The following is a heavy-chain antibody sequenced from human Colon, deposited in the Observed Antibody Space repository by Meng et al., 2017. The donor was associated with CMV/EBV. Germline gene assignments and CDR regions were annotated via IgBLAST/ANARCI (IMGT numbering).Heavy chain of an antibody. CDR3: ATYITASTDY. Sequence: SETLSLTCTVSGGSISSSSYYWGWIRQPPGKGLEWIGSIYYSGSTYYNPSLKSRVTISVDTSKNQFSLKLNSVTAADTAVYYCATYITASTDYWGPGTLVTVSS. D-gene: IGHD1-14*01. V-gene: IGHV4-39*07. CDR1: GGSISSSSYY. CDR2: IYYSGST. J-gene: IGHJ4*02.